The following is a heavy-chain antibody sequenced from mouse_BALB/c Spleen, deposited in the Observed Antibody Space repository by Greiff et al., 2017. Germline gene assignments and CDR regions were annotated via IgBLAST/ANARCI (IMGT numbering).Heavy chain of an antibody. CDR1: GFTFSDFY. D-gene: IGHD2-3*01. J-gene: IGHJ4*01. V-gene: IGHV7-1*02. Sequence: EVKVVESGGGLVQPGGSLRLSCATSGFTFSDFYMEWVRQPPGKRLEWIAASRNKANDYTTEYSASVKGRFIVSRDTSQSILYLQMNALRAEDTAIYYCARDADDGSMDYWGQGTSVTVSS. CDR2: SRNKANDYTT. CDR3: ARDADDGSMDY.